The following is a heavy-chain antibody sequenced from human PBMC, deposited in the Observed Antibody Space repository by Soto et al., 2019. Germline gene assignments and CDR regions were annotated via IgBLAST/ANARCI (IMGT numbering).Heavy chain of an antibody. CDR3: ARGARGYCSSTSCANWFDP. D-gene: IGHD2-2*01. CDR2: INPSGGST. Sequence: ASVKVSCKASGYTFTSYYMHWVRQAPGQGLEWMGIINPSGGSTSYAQKFQGRVTMTRDTSTSTVYMELSSLRSEDTAVYYCARGARGYCSSTSCANWFDPWGQGTLVTVLL. CDR1: GYTFTSYY. V-gene: IGHV1-46*01. J-gene: IGHJ5*02.